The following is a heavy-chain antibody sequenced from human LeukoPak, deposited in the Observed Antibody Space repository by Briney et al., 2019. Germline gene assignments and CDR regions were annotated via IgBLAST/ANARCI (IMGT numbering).Heavy chain of an antibody. Sequence: ASVKVSCKVSGYTLTELSMHWVRQAPGKGLEWMGGFDPEDGETIYAQKFQGRVTMTEDTSTDTAYMELSSLRSEDTAVYYCATARQYYDSSGPWRHAFDIWGQGTMVTVSS. D-gene: IGHD3-22*01. CDR1: GYTLTELS. CDR2: FDPEDGET. J-gene: IGHJ3*02. CDR3: ATARQYYDSSGPWRHAFDI. V-gene: IGHV1-24*01.